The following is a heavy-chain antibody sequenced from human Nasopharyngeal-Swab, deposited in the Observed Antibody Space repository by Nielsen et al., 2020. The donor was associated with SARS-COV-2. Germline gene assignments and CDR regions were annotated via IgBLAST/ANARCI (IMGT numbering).Heavy chain of an antibody. CDR2: IYYSGST. Sequence: SETLSLTCTVSGGSISSGFYYWGWIRQPPGKGLEWIGSIYYSGSTYYSPSLKSRVTISVDTSKNQFSLKLSSVTAADTAVYYCASNYYDSSGYYFWFDPWGQGTLVTVSS. CDR1: GGSISSGFYY. CDR3: ASNYYDSSGYYFWFDP. V-gene: IGHV4-39*01. D-gene: IGHD3-22*01. J-gene: IGHJ5*02.